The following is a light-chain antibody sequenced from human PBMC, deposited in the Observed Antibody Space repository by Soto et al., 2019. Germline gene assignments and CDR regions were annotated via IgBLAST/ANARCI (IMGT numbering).Light chain of an antibody. CDR2: GVS. CDR3: QHYGDSSWT. J-gene: IGKJ1*01. CDR1: QSVSSTL. Sequence: EIVLTQSPGTLYLSPLEIATLSFRASQSVSSTLLTWYQQKPGQAPRLLIYGVSSRATGIPDRFSGSGSGTDFTLTISRLEPEDFAVYFCQHYGDSSWTFGQGTKVDIK. V-gene: IGKV3-20*01.